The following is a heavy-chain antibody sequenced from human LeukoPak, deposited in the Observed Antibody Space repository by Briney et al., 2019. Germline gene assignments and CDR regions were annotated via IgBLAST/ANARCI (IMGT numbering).Heavy chain of an antibody. D-gene: IGHD6-19*01. CDR1: GGSISSSSYY. V-gene: IGHV4-39*02. CDR3: ARDSGYSSGWYYFDY. Sequence: SETLSLTCTVSGGSISSSSYYWGWIRQPPGKGLEWIGSIYYSGSTYYNPSLKSRVTISVDTSKNQFSLKLSSVTAADTAVYYCARDSGYSSGWYYFDYWGQGILVTVSS. CDR2: IYYSGST. J-gene: IGHJ4*02.